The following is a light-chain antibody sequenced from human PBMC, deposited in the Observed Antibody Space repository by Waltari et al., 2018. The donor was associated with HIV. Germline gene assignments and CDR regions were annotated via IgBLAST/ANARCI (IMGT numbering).Light chain of an antibody. J-gene: IGLJ2*01. CDR3: QVRDSRSDPVV. CDR1: NIGSKS. Sequence: SYVLTQPPSVSVAPGKTARITCGGNNIGSKSVHWYQQRPGQAPMLVIYYYSDRPSGIPERFAGSNSGNTATLTISRVEAGDEADYYCQVRDSRSDPVVFGGGTKLTAL. CDR2: YYS. V-gene: IGLV3-21*04.